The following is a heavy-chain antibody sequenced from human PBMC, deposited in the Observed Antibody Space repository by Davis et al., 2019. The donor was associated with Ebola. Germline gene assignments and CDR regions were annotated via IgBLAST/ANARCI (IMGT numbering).Heavy chain of an antibody. V-gene: IGHV1-46*01. Sequence: AASVKVSCKASGYTFTSYYMHWVRQAPGQGLEWMGIINPSGGSTSYAQKFQGRVTMTRDTSTSTVYMGLSSLRSEDTAVYYCARDEYYDSSGYGPYYYGMDVWGQGTTVTVSS. CDR3: ARDEYYDSSGYGPYYYGMDV. J-gene: IGHJ6*02. CDR1: GYTFTSYY. CDR2: INPSGGST. D-gene: IGHD3-22*01.